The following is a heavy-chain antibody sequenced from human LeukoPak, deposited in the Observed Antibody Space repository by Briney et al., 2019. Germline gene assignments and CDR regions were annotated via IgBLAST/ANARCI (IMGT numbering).Heavy chain of an antibody. Sequence: QPGGSLRLSCAASGFTFSSYWMSWVRQAPGKGLEWVANIKQDGSEKYYVDSVKGRFTISRDNAKNSLYLQMNSLRAEDTAVYYCARDNSYGYGRSAFDIWGQGTMVTVSS. CDR2: IKQDGSEK. V-gene: IGHV3-7*01. CDR3: ARDNSYGYGRSAFDI. CDR1: GFTFSSYW. J-gene: IGHJ3*02. D-gene: IGHD3-10*01.